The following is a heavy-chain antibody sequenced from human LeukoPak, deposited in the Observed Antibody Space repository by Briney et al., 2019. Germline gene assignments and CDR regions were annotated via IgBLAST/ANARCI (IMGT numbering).Heavy chain of an antibody. D-gene: IGHD3-3*01. V-gene: IGHV4-34*01. Sequence: SETLSLTCAVYGGSFSGYYWSWIRQPPGKGLEWIGEINHSGSTNYNPSLKSRVTISVDTSKNQFSLKLSSVTAADTAVYYCARGGYDFWSGFLRPRDCYYGMDVWGQGTTVTVSS. CDR2: INHSGST. J-gene: IGHJ6*02. CDR3: ARGGYDFWSGFLRPRDCYYGMDV. CDR1: GGSFSGYY.